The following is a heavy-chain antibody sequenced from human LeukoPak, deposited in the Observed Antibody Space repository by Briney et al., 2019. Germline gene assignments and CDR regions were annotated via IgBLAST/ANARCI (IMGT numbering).Heavy chain of an antibody. J-gene: IGHJ5*02. V-gene: IGHV1-24*01. CDR1: GYTLTELS. Sequence: ASVKVSCKVSGYTLTELSRHWVRQAPGKGLEWMGGFDPEDGETIYAQKFQGRVTMTRDTSISIAYMELSRLRSDDTAVYYCARDPEYSSSWVPWGQGTLVTVSS. CDR2: FDPEDGET. CDR3: ARDPEYSSSWVP. D-gene: IGHD6-13*01.